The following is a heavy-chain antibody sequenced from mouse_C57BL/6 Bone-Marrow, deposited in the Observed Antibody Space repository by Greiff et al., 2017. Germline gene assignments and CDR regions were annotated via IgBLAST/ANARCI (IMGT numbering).Heavy chain of an antibody. D-gene: IGHD2-4*01. CDR2: IDPSDSYT. CDR1: GYTFTSYW. CDR3: ARGDDYDGTGFDY. J-gene: IGHJ2*01. Sequence: VQLQQPGAELVMPGASVKLSCKASGYTFTSYWMHWVKQRPGQGLEWIGEIDPSDSYTNYNQKFKGKSTLTVDKSSSPAYMQLSSLTSEDSAVYYCARGDDYDGTGFDYWGQGTTRTVAS. V-gene: IGHV1-69*01.